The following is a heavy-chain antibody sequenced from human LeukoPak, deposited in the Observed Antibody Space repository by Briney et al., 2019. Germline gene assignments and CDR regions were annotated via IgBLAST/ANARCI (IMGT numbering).Heavy chain of an antibody. Sequence: SETLSLTCTVSGGSISSYYWNWIRQPPGKGLEWIGYIYYGGSTNYNPSLKSRVTISVDTSKNQFSLRLSSVTAADTAVYYCARDLRQQLVLGAFDIWGQGTMVTVSS. CDR1: GGSISSYY. D-gene: IGHD6-13*01. CDR2: IYYGGST. V-gene: IGHV4-59*01. J-gene: IGHJ3*02. CDR3: ARDLRQQLVLGAFDI.